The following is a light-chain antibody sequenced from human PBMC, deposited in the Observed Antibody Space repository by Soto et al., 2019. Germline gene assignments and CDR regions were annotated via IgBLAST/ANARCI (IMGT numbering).Light chain of an antibody. CDR1: NIGSKS. CDR2: DDN. Sequence: SYELTQPPSVSVAPGQTARITCGETNIGSKSVHWYQQKPGQAPVLVVYDDNDRPSGIPERISGSNSGNTATLTISRVEAGDEADYYCQVWDSSSDHRVFGTGTKVTVL. CDR3: QVWDSSSDHRV. V-gene: IGLV3-21*02. J-gene: IGLJ1*01.